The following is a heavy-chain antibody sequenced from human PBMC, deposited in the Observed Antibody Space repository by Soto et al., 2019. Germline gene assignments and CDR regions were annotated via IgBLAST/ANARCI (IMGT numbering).Heavy chain of an antibody. CDR3: AREKEYYYDSSGYPLYYYGMDV. CDR1: GFTFSSYG. D-gene: IGHD3-22*01. V-gene: IGHV3-33*01. CDR2: IWYDGSNK. Sequence: QVQLVESGGGVVQPGRSLRLSCAASGFTFSSYGMHWVRQAPGKGLEWVAVIWYDGSNKYYADSVKGRFTISRDNSKNTLYLQMNSLRAEDTAVYYCAREKEYYYDSSGYPLYYYGMDVWGQGTTVTVSS. J-gene: IGHJ6*02.